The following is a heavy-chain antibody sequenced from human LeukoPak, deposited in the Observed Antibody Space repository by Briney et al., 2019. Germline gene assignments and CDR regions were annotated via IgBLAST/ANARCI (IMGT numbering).Heavy chain of an antibody. CDR1: GGSISSGNYY. D-gene: IGHD3-22*01. CDR3: ARGRQYYYDSSGYAN. Sequence: SETLSLTCSVSGGSISSGNYYWNWIRQPAGKGLEWIGRIYSSGSPTYNPSLTGRVTISVDTSKNQFSLRLTSVTAADTAVYYCARGRQYYYDSSGYANWGQGTLVTVSS. V-gene: IGHV4-61*02. J-gene: IGHJ4*02. CDR2: IYSSGSP.